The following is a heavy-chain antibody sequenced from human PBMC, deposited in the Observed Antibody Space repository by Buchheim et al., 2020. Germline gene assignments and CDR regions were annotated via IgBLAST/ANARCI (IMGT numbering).Heavy chain of an antibody. D-gene: IGHD2-2*01. Sequence: EVQLVESGGGLVQPGGSLRLSCAASGFTFSSYSMNWVRQAPGKGLEWVSYISSSSSTIYYADSVKGRFTIYKHNGKNSLYLQMNSLRAEDTAVYYCARDLVVVVPAAQGNYYYYGMDVWGQGTT. CDR3: ARDLVVVVPAAQGNYYYYGMDV. J-gene: IGHJ6*02. V-gene: IGHV3-48*01. CDR1: GFTFSSYS. CDR2: ISSSSSTI.